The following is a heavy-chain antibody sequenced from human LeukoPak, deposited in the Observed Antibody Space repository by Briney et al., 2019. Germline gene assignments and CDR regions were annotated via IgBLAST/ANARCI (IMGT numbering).Heavy chain of an antibody. CDR3: ARGGGGYTLYSFDY. Sequence: PSETLSLTCTVSVASIRSGDHHWSWLRQSAGKGLEWIGYIYFSGSRSSNPSLRSRLTISVDTSKNQFSLKLSSMTVADTAIYYCARGGGGYTLYSFDYWGEGALVTVSS. V-gene: IGHV4-30-4*01. CDR1: VASIRSGDHH. J-gene: IGHJ4*02. CDR2: IYFSGSR. D-gene: IGHD3-22*01.